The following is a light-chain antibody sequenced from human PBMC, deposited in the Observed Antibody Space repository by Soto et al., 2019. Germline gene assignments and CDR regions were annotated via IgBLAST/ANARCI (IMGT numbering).Light chain of an antibody. CDR1: QSVSSNY. J-gene: IGKJ5*01. CDR2: DVS. V-gene: IGKV3D-20*02. Sequence: EIVMRQSPATLSLSPGEGASLSCRASQSVSSNYLAWYQQKSGQAPSLLIYDVSRRATGIPERFSGSGSGTDFTLIISRLEPEDFAVYYCQQRSNWPPITFGQGTRLEIK. CDR3: QQRSNWPPIT.